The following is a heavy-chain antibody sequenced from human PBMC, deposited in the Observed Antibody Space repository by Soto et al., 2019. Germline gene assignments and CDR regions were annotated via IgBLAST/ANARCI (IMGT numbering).Heavy chain of an antibody. J-gene: IGHJ6*02. D-gene: IGHD3-10*01. Sequence: PSETLSLTCTVSGGSINSGDYYWTWVRQPPGKGLEWIGNIFHSGSTYYTPSLQSRVTISLDTSKNHFSLKLSSVTPADTAVYYCARDRYYPSGNYYNFYAGLDVWGQGTTVTFSS. CDR2: IFHSGST. CDR1: GGSINSGDYY. V-gene: IGHV4-30-4*01. CDR3: ARDRYYPSGNYYNFYAGLDV.